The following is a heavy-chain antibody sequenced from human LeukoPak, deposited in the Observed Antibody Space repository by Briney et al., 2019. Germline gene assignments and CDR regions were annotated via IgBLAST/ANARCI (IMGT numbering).Heavy chain of an antibody. CDR3: ARGSGWHDY. CDR2: IGTSSSPI. V-gene: IGHV3-48*02. D-gene: IGHD6-19*01. CDR1: GFTFSSYS. J-gene: IGHJ4*02. Sequence: GTSLRLSCAASGFTFSSYSMNWVRQAPGKGLEWISYIGTSSSPIYYADSVKGRFTISRDNAKNSLYLQMNSLRDEDTAVYYCARGSGWHDYWGQGTLVTVSS.